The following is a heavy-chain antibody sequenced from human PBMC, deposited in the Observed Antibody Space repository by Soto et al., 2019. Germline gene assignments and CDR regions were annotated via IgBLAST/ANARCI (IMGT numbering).Heavy chain of an antibody. Sequence: QLQLQESGPGLVKPSETLSLTCSVSGGSISTSSYFWGWTRQPPGKGLEWVGAVHYSGSANYRSSLQSRVTISVDTSQNQFSLRLRSVTAADTAVYYCARHRWGSGSYSGLLDFWGQGALVTVSS. J-gene: IGHJ4*02. CDR2: VHYSGSA. CDR1: GGSISTSSYF. D-gene: IGHD3-10*01. CDR3: ARHRWGSGSYSGLLDF. V-gene: IGHV4-39*01.